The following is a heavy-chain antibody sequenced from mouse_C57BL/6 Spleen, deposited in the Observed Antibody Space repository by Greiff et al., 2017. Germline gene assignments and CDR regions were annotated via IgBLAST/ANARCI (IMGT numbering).Heavy chain of an antibody. CDR2: INPNNGGT. D-gene: IGHD1-1*01. Sequence: EVQLQQSGPELVKPGASVKIPCKASGYTFTDYNMDWVKQSHGKSLEWIGDINPNNGGTIYNQKFKGKATLTVDKSSSTAYMELRSLTSEDTAVYYCARGDYYGSSYAYYYAMDYWGQGTSVTVSS. CDR1: GYTFTDYN. CDR3: ARGDYYGSSYAYYYAMDY. J-gene: IGHJ4*01. V-gene: IGHV1-18*01.